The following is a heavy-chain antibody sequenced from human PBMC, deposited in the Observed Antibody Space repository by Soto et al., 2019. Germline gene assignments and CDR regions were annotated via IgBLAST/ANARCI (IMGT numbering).Heavy chain of an antibody. CDR1: GFTFSSYG. CDR2: IWYDGSNK. Sequence: GGSLRLSCAASGFTFSSYGMHWVRQAPGKGLEWVAVIWYDGSNKYYADSVKGRFTISRDNSKNTLYLQMNSLRAEDTAVYYCARDYGITMVRGVIRGYYYMDVWGKGTTVTVSS. J-gene: IGHJ6*03. V-gene: IGHV3-33*01. CDR3: ARDYGITMVRGVIRGYYYMDV. D-gene: IGHD3-10*01.